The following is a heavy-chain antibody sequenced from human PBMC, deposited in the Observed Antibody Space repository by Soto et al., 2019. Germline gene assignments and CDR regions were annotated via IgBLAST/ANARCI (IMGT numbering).Heavy chain of an antibody. D-gene: IGHD3-10*01. Sequence: QLQLQESGSGLVESSETLSLPCSVSGLSVSCGFYSWCWIRQPPGKGLEWIGYMYDTGSTYYNPSLKPRVTISVDMSKNHFSLNLASVTAADTAVYYCARDRGSGSYYPTWGQGILVTVSS. CDR2: MYDTGST. V-gene: IGHV4-30-2*01. J-gene: IGHJ5*02. CDR1: GLSVSCGFYS. CDR3: ARDRGSGSYYPT.